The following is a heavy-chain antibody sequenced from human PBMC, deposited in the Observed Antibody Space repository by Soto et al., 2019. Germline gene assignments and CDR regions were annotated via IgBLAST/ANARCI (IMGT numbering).Heavy chain of an antibody. V-gene: IGHV1-69*02. CDR2: IIPILGIA. Sequence: QVQLVQSGAEVKKPGSSVKVSCKASGGTFSSYTISWVRQAPGQGLEWMGRIIPILGIANYAQKFQGRVTITADKSTSTAYMELSSLRSEDTAVYYCALRGRAAAGDFDYWGQGTLVTVSS. CDR3: ALRGRAAAGDFDY. CDR1: GGTFSSYT. J-gene: IGHJ4*02. D-gene: IGHD6-13*01.